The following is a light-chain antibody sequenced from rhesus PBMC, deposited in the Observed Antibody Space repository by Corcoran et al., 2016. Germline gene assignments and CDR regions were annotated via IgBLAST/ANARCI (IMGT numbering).Light chain of an antibody. V-gene: IGKV1-22*01. CDR1: QGFTNW. J-gene: IGKJ2*01. Sequence: DIQMTQSPSSLSASVGDKVTISCRASQGFTNWLAWYQQKPGKAPKLLIYEASTLQSGVPSRFSGGGSGTDFTLTISSRQPEDFATYYCLQYDSSPYTFGQGTKVEIK. CDR3: LQYDSSPYT. CDR2: EAS.